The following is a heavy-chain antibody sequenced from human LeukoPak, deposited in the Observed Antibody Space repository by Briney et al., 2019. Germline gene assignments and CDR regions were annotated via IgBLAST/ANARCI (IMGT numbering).Heavy chain of an antibody. CDR1: GFTFSSYS. J-gene: IGHJ6*02. CDR2: ISSSSSYI. D-gene: IGHD5-12*01. Sequence: GGSLRLSCAASGFTFSSYSMNWVRQAPGKGLEWVSSISSSSSYIYYADSVKGRFTISRDNAKNSLYLQMNSLRAEDTAVYYCARANRGYSGYDPYGDYYGMDVWGQGTTVTVSS. V-gene: IGHV3-21*01. CDR3: ARANRGYSGYDPYGDYYGMDV.